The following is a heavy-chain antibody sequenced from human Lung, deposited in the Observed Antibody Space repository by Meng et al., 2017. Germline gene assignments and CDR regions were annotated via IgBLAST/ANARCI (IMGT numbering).Heavy chain of an antibody. D-gene: IGHD4-11*01. CDR3: ARGPTTMAHDFDY. CDR2: INHSGST. Sequence: GPLRLGGAGLWKPSQTLCLTCVISGGSFSVYFWSWIRQPPGKGLGWIGEINHSGSTNYNPSLESRATISVDTSQNNLSLKLSSVTAADSAVYYCARGPTTMAHDFDYWGQGTLVTVSS. J-gene: IGHJ4*02. V-gene: IGHV4-34*01. CDR1: GGSFSVYF.